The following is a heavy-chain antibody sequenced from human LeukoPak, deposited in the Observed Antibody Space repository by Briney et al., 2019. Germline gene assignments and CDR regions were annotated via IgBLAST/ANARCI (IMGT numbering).Heavy chain of an antibody. Sequence: SVKVSCKASGGTFSRYAISWVRQAPGQGLEWMGGIIPIFGTANCAQKFQGRITITADDSTSTAYMELSSLRSEDTAVYYCARVYLKRDYYDSSAYFSFDYWGQGTLVTVSS. CDR1: GGTFSRYA. V-gene: IGHV1-69*13. D-gene: IGHD3-22*01. CDR3: ARVYLKRDYYDSSAYFSFDY. J-gene: IGHJ4*02. CDR2: IIPIFGTA.